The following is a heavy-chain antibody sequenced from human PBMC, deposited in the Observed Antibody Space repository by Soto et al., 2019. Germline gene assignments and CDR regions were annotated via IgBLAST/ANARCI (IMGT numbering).Heavy chain of an antibody. Sequence: EVQLLESGGGLVQPGGSLRLSCAASGFTFSSYAMSWVRQAPGKGLEWVSAISGSGGSTYYADSVKGRFTISRDNSKNTLYLQITSLRAEDTAVYYCAKVASPLGDCSGGSCYGRYNWFDPWGQGTLVTVSS. CDR2: ISGSGGST. V-gene: IGHV3-23*01. CDR1: GFTFSSYA. D-gene: IGHD2-15*01. CDR3: AKVASPLGDCSGGSCYGRYNWFDP. J-gene: IGHJ5*02.